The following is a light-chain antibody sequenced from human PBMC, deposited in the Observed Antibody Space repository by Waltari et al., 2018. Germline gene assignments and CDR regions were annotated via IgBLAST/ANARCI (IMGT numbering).Light chain of an antibody. V-gene: IGLV1-47*01. CDR2: RNS. CDR3: AAWDDSLSAVV. CDR1: SSNIGSTY. J-gene: IGLJ2*01. Sequence: QSVLTQPPSTSGTPGQRVTISCSGSSSNIGSTYVYWYQQLPGTTPNLLISRNSQRPSGGPDRCAGSESGASASLAISGLRSEDEADYYCAAWDDSLSAVVFGGGTKLTVL.